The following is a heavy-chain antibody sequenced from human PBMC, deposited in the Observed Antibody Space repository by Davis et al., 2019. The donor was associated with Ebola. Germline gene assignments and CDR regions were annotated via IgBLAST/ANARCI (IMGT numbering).Heavy chain of an antibody. Sequence: GESLKISCTGSGYSFSSDWIGWVRQMPGKGLEWMGIIYPGDSDARYSPSFQGQVTISAEKSISTAYLQWSSLKASDTAMYYCASKRYYYYGMDVWGQGTTVTVSS. J-gene: IGHJ6*02. V-gene: IGHV5-51*01. CDR1: GYSFSSDW. CDR2: IYPGDSDA. CDR3: ASKRYYYYGMDV.